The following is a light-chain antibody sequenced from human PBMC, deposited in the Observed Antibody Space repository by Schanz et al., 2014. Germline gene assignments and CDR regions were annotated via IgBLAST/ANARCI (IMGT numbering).Light chain of an antibody. CDR2: DVN. Sequence: QSALTQPASMSGSPGQSITISCTGTSSDIGVYDFVSWYQQLPGKAPKLMIYDVNNRPSGVSNRFSGSKSGNTASLTISGLQAEDEADYYCCSYTGSGMLFGGGTKLTVL. V-gene: IGLV2-14*01. J-gene: IGLJ2*01. CDR3: CSYTGSGML. CDR1: SSDIGVYDF.